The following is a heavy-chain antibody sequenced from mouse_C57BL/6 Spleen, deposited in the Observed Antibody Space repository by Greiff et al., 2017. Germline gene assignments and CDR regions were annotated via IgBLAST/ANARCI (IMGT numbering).Heavy chain of an antibody. J-gene: IGHJ2*01. CDR3: ARDSMAGFDY. V-gene: IGHV5-4*01. CDR1: GFTFSSYA. CDR2: ISDGGSYT. Sequence: EVQRVESGGGLVKPGGSLKLSCAASGFTFSSYAMSWVRQTPEKRLEWVATISDGGSYTYYPDNVKGRFTISRDNAKNNLYLQMSHLKSEDTAMYYCARDSMAGFDYWGQGTTLTVSS. D-gene: IGHD3-3*01.